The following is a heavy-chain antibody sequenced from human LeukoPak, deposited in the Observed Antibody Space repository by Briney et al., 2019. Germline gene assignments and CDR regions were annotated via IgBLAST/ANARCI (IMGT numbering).Heavy chain of an antibody. J-gene: IGHJ6*02. CDR2: IFYSGDP. V-gene: IGHV4-31*03. Sequence: TLSLTCTVSGGSISSGGYYWSWIRQHPGKGLEWIGYIFYSGDPHYNPSLKSRATISVDTSKKQFSLKLSSVDACGEGPYYCAIENRLSYRGTYGMDVWGQATKVSV. CDR3: AIENRLSYRGTYGMDV. D-gene: IGHD3-10*01. CDR1: GGSISSGGYY.